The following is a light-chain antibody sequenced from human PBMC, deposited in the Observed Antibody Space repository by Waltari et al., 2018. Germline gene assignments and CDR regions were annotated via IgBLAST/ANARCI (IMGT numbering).Light chain of an antibody. CDR1: QSIGRS. J-gene: IGKJ4*01. Sequence: IQMTQSPSTLSASVGDSVTITCRASQSIGRSFAWYQQKPGRAPKLLMFQASNLETGVPPRFSGSGSGTEFTLTISSLQADDFASYYCQQYKIYPLTLGGGTKVEIK. CDR3: QQYKIYPLT. CDR2: QAS. V-gene: IGKV1-5*03.